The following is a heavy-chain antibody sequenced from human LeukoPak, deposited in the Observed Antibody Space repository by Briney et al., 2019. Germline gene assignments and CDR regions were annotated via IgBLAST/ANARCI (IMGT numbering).Heavy chain of an antibody. CDR1: GFTFSTYG. Sequence: HPGGSLRLSCAASGFTFSTYGMHWVRQAPGKGLEWVACIRYDGSNKYTADSVKGRFTISRDNSKSTLYLQMNSLRAEDTAVYYCAASGEYYYYMDVWGKGTTVTISS. J-gene: IGHJ6*03. CDR2: IRYDGSNK. D-gene: IGHD4-17*01. CDR3: AASGEYYYYMDV. V-gene: IGHV3-30*02.